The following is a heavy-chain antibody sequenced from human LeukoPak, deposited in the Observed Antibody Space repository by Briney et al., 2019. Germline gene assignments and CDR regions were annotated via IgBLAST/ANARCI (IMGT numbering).Heavy chain of an antibody. CDR2: IRSDGTKT. Sequence: GGSLRLSCAASGFTFSIYGMHWVRQAPGKGLEWVTFIRSDGTKTHYADSVKGRFTISRDNSKNTLFLQIDNLRVDDTAVYYCAKGRGKDGQNLFDYWGQGTLITVSS. CDR3: AKGRGKDGQNLFDY. V-gene: IGHV3-30*02. D-gene: IGHD2-15*01. CDR1: GFTFSIYG. J-gene: IGHJ4*02.